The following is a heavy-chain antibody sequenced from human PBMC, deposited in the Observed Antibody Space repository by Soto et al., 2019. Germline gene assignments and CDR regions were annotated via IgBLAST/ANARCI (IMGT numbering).Heavy chain of an antibody. J-gene: IGHJ4*02. V-gene: IGHV3-9*01. CDR1: GFTFDDYS. CDR2: ISWHSGSI. CDR3: ARGDLGAVAGYFEY. D-gene: IGHD6-19*01. Sequence: EVQLVESGGGLVQPGGSLRLSCAASGFTFDDYSMHWVRQAPGRGLEWVSGISWHSGSIDYADSVKGRFTISRDNAKNFLYLKMNSLRPEDTALYYCARGDLGAVAGYFEYWGQGTLVTVSS.